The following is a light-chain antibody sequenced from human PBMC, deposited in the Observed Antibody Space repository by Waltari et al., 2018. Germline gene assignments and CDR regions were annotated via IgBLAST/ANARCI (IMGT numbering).Light chain of an antibody. Sequence: QSALTQPPSASGSPGQSVTISCTGTSSDVGAYQYFSWYQHHPGKAPKLLIYEVSKRASGVPDRFSGSKSGNTASLTVSGLQAEDEADYYCASRGASKVFGGGTKLTVL. CDR2: EVS. CDR3: ASRGASKV. V-gene: IGLV2-8*01. J-gene: IGLJ2*01. CDR1: SSDVGAYQY.